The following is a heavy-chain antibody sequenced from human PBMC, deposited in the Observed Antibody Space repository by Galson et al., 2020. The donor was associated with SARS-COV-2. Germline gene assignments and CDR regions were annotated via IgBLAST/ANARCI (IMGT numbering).Heavy chain of an antibody. CDR3: VKDRIGAAGITLRLDQ. J-gene: IGHJ4*02. D-gene: IGHD6-13*01. CDR1: GFTFNNYA. CDR2: ISDNGAFT. V-gene: IGHV3-64D*06. Sequence: GGSLRLSCSASGFTFNNYAMHWVRQAPGKGLEYVSAISDNGAFTYYIDSVKGRFTISRDNSQNTVFLQMNSLRPEDRAVYYCVKDRIGAAGITLRLDQWGQGTLVTVSS.